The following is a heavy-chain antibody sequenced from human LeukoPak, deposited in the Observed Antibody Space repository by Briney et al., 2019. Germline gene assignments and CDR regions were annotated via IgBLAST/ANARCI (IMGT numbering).Heavy chain of an antibody. V-gene: IGHV4-39*07. CDR1: GGSISSSSYY. Sequence: PSETLSLTYTVSGGSISSSSYYWGWIRQPPGKGLEWIGNIYYSGSTYYNPSLKSRVTISVDTSKNQFSLTLNSVTAADTAVYYCARAAVLRGVRHFDLWGRGTLVTVSS. CDR2: IYYSGST. J-gene: IGHJ2*01. CDR3: ARAAVLRGVRHFDL. D-gene: IGHD3-10*01.